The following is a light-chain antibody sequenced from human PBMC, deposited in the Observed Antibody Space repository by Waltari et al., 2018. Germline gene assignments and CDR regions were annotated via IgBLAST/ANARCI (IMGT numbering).Light chain of an antibody. V-gene: IGLV2-14*01. Sequence: QSALTQPASVSGSPGQSITISCTGTSRDVGGYKFVSWYQQHPGKAPKPIIYDVSKGPSGVSNRFSGSKSGNTASLTISGLQAEDEADYYCSSYTSSSDVVFGGGTKLTVL. CDR3: SSYTSSSDVV. CDR1: SRDVGGYKF. CDR2: DVS. J-gene: IGLJ2*01.